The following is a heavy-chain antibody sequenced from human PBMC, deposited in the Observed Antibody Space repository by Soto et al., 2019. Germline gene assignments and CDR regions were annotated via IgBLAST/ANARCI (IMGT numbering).Heavy chain of an antibody. V-gene: IGHV3-30-3*01. CDR2: ISYDGSNK. D-gene: IGHD1-26*01. CDR3: ARAQTGVGAPYYFDY. J-gene: IGHJ4*02. Sequence: GGSLRLSCAASGFTFSSYAMHWVRQAPGKGLGWVAVISYDGSNKYYADSVKGRFTISRDNSKNTLYLQMNSLRAEDTAVYYCARAQTGVGAPYYFDYWGQGTLVTVSS. CDR1: GFTFSSYA.